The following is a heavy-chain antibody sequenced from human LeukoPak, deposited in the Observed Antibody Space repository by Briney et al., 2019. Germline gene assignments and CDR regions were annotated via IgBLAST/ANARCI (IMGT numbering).Heavy chain of an antibody. J-gene: IGHJ4*02. CDR1: GFTFSNYA. CDR2: ITGGGGST. CDR3: AKAVGGKFLQRYFDS. V-gene: IGHV3-23*01. D-gene: IGHD4-11*01. Sequence: GGSLRLSCAASGFTFSNYAMSWVRQAPGKGLEWVSGITGGGGSTYYADSVKGRFAISRDNSKNTLYLQINSLRAEDTAIYSCAKAVGGKFLQRYFDSWGQGTLVPVSS.